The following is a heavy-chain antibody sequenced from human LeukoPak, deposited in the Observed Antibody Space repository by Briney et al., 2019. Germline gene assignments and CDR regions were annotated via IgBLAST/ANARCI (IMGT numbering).Heavy chain of an antibody. J-gene: IGHJ4*02. CDR2: ISGSGGST. CDR3: AKDRGTYYYDSSGHWDY. D-gene: IGHD3-22*01. Sequence: PGGSLRLSCTASGFTFSSYGMSWVRQAPGKGLDWVSAISGSGGSTYYADSVKGRFTISRDNSKNTLYLQMNSLRAEDTAVYYCAKDRGTYYYDSSGHWDYWGQGTLVTVSS. CDR1: GFTFSSYG. V-gene: IGHV3-23*01.